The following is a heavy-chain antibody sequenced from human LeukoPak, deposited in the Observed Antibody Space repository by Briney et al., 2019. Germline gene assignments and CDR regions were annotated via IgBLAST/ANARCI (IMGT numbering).Heavy chain of an antibody. CDR3: ARTSYVWGSYRPAGGY. CDR2: IYHSGST. Sequence: SETLSLTCAVSGYSISSGYYWGWIRQPPGKGLEWIGSIYHSGSTYYNPSLKSRVTISVDTSKNQFSLKLSSVTAADTAVYYCARTSYVWGSYRPAGGYWGQGTLVTVSS. D-gene: IGHD3-16*02. J-gene: IGHJ4*02. CDR1: GYSISSGYY. V-gene: IGHV4-38-2*01.